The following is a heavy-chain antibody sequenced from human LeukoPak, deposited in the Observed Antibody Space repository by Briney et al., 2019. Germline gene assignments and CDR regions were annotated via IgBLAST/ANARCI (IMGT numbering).Heavy chain of an antibody. Sequence: ASVKVSCKVSGYTLTELSMHWVRQAPGKGLEWMGGFDPEDGETIYAQKFQGRVTMTEDTSTDTAYMELSSLRYEDTAVYYCATDLRDYVWGSYRRFDYWGQGTLVTVSS. CDR3: ATDLRDYVWGSYRRFDY. CDR2: FDPEDGET. J-gene: IGHJ4*02. CDR1: GYTLTELS. V-gene: IGHV1-24*01. D-gene: IGHD3-16*02.